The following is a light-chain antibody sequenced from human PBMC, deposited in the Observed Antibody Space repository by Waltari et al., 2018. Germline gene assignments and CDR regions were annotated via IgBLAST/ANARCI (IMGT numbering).Light chain of an antibody. CDR1: RSNIGNNA. J-gene: IGLJ3*02. Sequence: QSVLTQPPSVSEAPRQRVAISCSGSRSNIGNNAVNWYLQVPGKAPKLLIYYDDLLPSGVSARFAGSRSGPSASLAISGLQSEDEGDYYCATCDNTLSGWVFGGGTRLTVL. V-gene: IGLV1-36*01. CDR3: ATCDNTLSGWV. CDR2: YDD.